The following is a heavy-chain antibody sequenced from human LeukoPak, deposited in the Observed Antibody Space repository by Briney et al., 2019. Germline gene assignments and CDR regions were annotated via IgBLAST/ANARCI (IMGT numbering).Heavy chain of an antibody. CDR2: IGVYYGNT. V-gene: IGHV1-18*01. J-gene: IGHJ6*02. CDR1: GYTFSNYG. CDR3: ARAEIFRPHTAMVSYYGMDV. Sequence: ASVKVSCKASGYTFSNYGISWVRQAPGQGLEWMGWIGVYYGNTEYAQKFQGRVIMTTDTSTSTAYMELRSLRSDDTAVYYCARAEIFRPHTAMVSYYGMDVWGQGTTVTVSS. D-gene: IGHD5-18*01.